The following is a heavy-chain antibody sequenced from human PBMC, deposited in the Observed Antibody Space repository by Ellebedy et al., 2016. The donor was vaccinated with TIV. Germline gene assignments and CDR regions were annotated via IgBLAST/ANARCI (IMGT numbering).Heavy chain of an antibody. Sequence: PGGSLRLSCAASGFTFSNYWMSRVRQAPGKGLEWVANIKHDGSEKYYVDSVKGRFTISRDNTKNSLYLQMNSLRAEDTAVYYCASRITIVRGAIVLRYYDYWGQGTLVTVSS. CDR1: GFTFSNYW. J-gene: IGHJ4*02. D-gene: IGHD3-10*01. V-gene: IGHV3-7*01. CDR3: ASRITIVRGAIVLRYYDY. CDR2: IKHDGSEK.